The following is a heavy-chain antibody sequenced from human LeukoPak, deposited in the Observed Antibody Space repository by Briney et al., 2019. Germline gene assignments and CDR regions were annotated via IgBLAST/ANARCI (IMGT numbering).Heavy chain of an antibody. V-gene: IGHV1-46*01. D-gene: IGHD6-6*01. CDR3: ASETPIAAGPPYFDY. J-gene: IGHJ4*02. CDR1: ENTFTRYY. CDR2: INPSGGSP. Sequence: ASVKVSCKASENTFTRYYIHWVQQAPGQGLEWMGIINPSGGSPTYAQKFQGRVTMTKDTSTTTVYMEMSSLRSEDTAMYYCASETPIAAGPPYFDYWGQGTLVTVSS.